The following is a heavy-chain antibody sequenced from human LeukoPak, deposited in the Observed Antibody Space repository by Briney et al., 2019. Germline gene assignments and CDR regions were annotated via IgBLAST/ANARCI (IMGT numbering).Heavy chain of an antibody. Sequence: GGSLRLSCTTSGFIFGDYNMNWVRQAPGKGLEWVGYIRAKIHDGTTDFAASVKGRFTISRDDSKSIAYLQMTSLKREDTAVYYCSRGQKDPYGPEFDYWGQGTLVTVPS. CDR2: IRAKIHDGTT. CDR1: GFIFGDYN. D-gene: IGHD3-10*01. CDR3: SRGQKDPYGPEFDY. J-gene: IGHJ4*02. V-gene: IGHV3-49*04.